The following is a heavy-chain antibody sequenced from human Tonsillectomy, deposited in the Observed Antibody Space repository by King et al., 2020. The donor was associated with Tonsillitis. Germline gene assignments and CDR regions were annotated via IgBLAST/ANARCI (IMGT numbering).Heavy chain of an antibody. CDR3: AVEAGEASYYDILTGYYRVVRFDY. CDR2: IYYSGST. Sequence: VQLQESGPGLVKPSETLSLTCTVSGGSISSYYWSWIRQPPGKGLEWIGYIYYSGSTNYNPSLKSRGTISVDKSKNQFSLKLSSVTAADTAVYYCAVEAGEASYYDILTGYYRVVRFDYWGQGTLVTVSS. CDR1: GGSISSYY. J-gene: IGHJ4*02. D-gene: IGHD3-9*01. V-gene: IGHV4-59*01.